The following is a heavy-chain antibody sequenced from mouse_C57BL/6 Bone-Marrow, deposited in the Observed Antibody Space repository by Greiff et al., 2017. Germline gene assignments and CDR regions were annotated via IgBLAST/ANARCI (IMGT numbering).Heavy chain of an antibody. Sequence: VQLQQPGAELVKPGASVKLSCKASGYTFTSYWMHWVKQRPGQGLEWIGMIHPNSGSTNYNEKFKSKATLTVDKSSSTAYMQLSSLTSADSAVYYCARGYGSIYYYAMDYWGQGTSVTVSA. V-gene: IGHV1-64*01. CDR2: IHPNSGST. CDR3: ARGYGSIYYYAMDY. J-gene: IGHJ4*01. CDR1: GYTFTSYW. D-gene: IGHD1-1*01.